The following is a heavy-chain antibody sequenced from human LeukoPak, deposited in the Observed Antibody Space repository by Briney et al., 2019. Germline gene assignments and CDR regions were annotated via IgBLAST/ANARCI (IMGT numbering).Heavy chain of an antibody. CDR2: IYYSGGT. J-gene: IGHJ3*02. D-gene: IGHD2-21*01. CDR3: ARDCGGYCDDAFDI. Sequence: SETLSLTCTVSGGSISSYYWSWIRQPPGKGLEWIGYIYYSGGTNYNPSLKSRVTISVDTSKNQFSLKLSSVTAADTAVYYCARDCGGYCDDAFDIRGQGTMVTVSS. V-gene: IGHV4-59*01. CDR1: GGSISSYY.